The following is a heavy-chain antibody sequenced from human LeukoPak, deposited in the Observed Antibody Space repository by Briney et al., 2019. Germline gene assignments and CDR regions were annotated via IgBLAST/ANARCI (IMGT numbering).Heavy chain of an antibody. D-gene: IGHD6-13*01. CDR2: IYYSGST. CDR1: GGSISSSSYY. J-gene: IGHJ4*02. V-gene: IGHV4-39*01. Sequence: SETLSLTCTVSGGSISSSSYYWGWIRQPPGKGLEWIGSIYYSGSTYYNPSLKSRVTISVDTSKNQFSLKLSSVTAADTAVYYCARGIAAARYFDYWGQGTLVTVSS. CDR3: ARGIAAARYFDY.